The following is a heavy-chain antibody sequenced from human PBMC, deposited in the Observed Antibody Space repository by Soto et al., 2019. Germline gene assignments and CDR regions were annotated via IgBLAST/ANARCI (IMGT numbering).Heavy chain of an antibody. J-gene: IGHJ3*02. CDR3: ARVPWQWLGGYAFDI. D-gene: IGHD6-19*01. CDR2: ISAYNGNT. CDR1: GYTFTSYG. V-gene: IGHV1-18*01. Sequence: GASVKASCKASGYTFTSYGISWLRQAPGQGLEWMGWISAYNGNTNYAQKLQGRVTMTTDTSTSTAYMELRSLRSDDTAVYYCARVPWQWLGGYAFDIWGQGTMVTVSS.